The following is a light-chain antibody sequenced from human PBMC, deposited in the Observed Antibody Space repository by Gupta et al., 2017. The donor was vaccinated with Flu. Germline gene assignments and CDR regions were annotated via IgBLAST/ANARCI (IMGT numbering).Light chain of an antibody. CDR3: HQYYNCPPCT. CDR2: CAS. CDR1: QSVSSN. J-gene: IGKJ2*02. Sequence: EIVMTQSPATLSVSTGERDTLSCRSSQSVSSNLAWYQQKPGQAPRLLIYCASTRATGSPARCSGGWSATKVTLITISLQSPDVSVYYCHQYYNCPPCTFGQGTKLEIK. V-gene: IGKV3-15*01.